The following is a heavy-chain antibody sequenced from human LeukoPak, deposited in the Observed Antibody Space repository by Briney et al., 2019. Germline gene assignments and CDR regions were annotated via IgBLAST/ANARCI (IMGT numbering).Heavy chain of an antibody. V-gene: IGHV3-23*01. CDR1: GFTFDDYA. Sequence: GGSLRLSCAASGFTFDDYAMHWVRQAPGKGLEWVSAISGGGGSTYYADSVKGRFTISRDNSKNTLYLQMNSLRAEDTAVYYCALRRLGFYYVYYMDVWGKGTTVTVSS. CDR2: ISGGGGST. D-gene: IGHD3-9*01. J-gene: IGHJ6*03. CDR3: ALRRLGFYYVYYMDV.